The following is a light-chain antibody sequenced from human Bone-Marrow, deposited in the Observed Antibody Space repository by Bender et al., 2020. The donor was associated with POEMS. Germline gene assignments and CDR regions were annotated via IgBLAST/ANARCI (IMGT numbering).Light chain of an antibody. J-gene: IGLJ3*02. CDR2: DVT. Sequence: QSALTQPRSVSGSPGQSVTISCTGTSSDVGDYDHVSWYQHHPGKAPKLIIYDVTQRPSGVPDRFSASKSGNTASLTISGLQGEDETDYYCCSYSGSYTWVFGGGTKVTVL. CDR1: SSDVGDYDH. CDR3: CSYSGSYTWV. V-gene: IGLV2-11*01.